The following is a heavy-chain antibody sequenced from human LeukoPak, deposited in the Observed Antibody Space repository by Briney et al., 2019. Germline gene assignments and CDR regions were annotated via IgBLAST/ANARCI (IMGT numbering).Heavy chain of an antibody. CDR1: GGTFSSEA. CDR2: IIPIFGRP. J-gene: IGHJ5*02. D-gene: IGHD1-1*01. Sequence: LVKVSCKASGGTFSSEAFIWVRQAPGQGLEWMGGIIPIFGRPDYAQKFQVIVTITTDESTNTVYMELSSLRSEDTAVYYCARGETILNWFDPWGQGTLVTVSS. V-gene: IGHV1-69*05. CDR3: ARGETILNWFDP.